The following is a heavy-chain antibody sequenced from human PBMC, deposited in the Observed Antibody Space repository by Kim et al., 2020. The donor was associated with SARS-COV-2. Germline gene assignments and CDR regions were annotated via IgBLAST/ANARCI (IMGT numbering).Heavy chain of an antibody. CDR3: ARLGLTEQQLVDD. J-gene: IGHJ4*02. D-gene: IGHD6-13*01. CDR2: IYYSGST. Sequence: SETLSLTCTVSGGSISSSSYYWGWIRQPPGKGLEWIGSIYYSGSTYYNPSLKSRVTISVDTSKNQFSLKLSSVTAADTAVYYCARLGLTEQQLVDDWGQGTLVTVSS. CDR1: GGSISSSSYY. V-gene: IGHV4-39*01.